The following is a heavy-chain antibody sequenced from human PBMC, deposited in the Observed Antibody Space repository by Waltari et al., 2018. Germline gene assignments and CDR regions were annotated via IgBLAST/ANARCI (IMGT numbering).Heavy chain of an antibody. CDR3: ARDLAGIAAVGNWFDP. D-gene: IGHD6-13*01. J-gene: IGHJ5*02. Sequence: QVQLVQSGAEVKKPGSSVKVSCKASGGTFSSYTISWVRQAPGQGLEWMGRVIPIRGIANYAQKFQGRVTSTADKSTSTAYMELSSLRSEDTAVYYCARDLAGIAAVGNWFDPWGQGTLVTVSS. CDR1: GGTFSSYT. CDR2: VIPIRGIA. V-gene: IGHV1-69*08.